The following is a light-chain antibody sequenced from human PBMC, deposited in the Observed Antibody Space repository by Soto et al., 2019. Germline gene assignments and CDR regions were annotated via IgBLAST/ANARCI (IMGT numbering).Light chain of an antibody. CDR1: RSVSTN. J-gene: IGKJ4*01. V-gene: IGKV3-15*01. Sequence: DIVLTQSPAIVSVSPGERATLSCRASRSVSTNLAWYQHKQGQAPRLLIYGASTRVTDIPASFLGRGSGTDFTLTINYLKSVDFGVYYCQQYDRSLPAVTFGGGTKVEI. CDR3: QQYDRSLPAVT. CDR2: GAS.